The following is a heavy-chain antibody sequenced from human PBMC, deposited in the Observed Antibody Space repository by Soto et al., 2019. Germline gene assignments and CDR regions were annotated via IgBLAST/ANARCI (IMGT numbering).Heavy chain of an antibody. CDR1: GYTFTGYF. D-gene: IGHD3-22*01. CDR3: GRDRTNYDSRASVGFWPLAP. CDR2: INPKSGVT. J-gene: IGHJ5*02. V-gene: IGHV1-2*02. Sequence: ASVKVSCKASGYTFTGYFIHWVLQAPGQGLEWMGWINPKSGVTNYAQKFQGRVTMTRDTSISTAYVDLSRLRSDETAIYFCGRDRTNYDSRASVGFWPLAPWGKGTLVTVSS.